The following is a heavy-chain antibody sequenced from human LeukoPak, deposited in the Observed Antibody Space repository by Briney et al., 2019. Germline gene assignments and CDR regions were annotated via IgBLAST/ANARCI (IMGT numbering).Heavy chain of an antibody. V-gene: IGHV4-59*08. D-gene: IGHD3-16*01. CDR1: GGSFSGYY. Sequence: SETLSLTCAVYGGSFSGYYWSWIRQPPGKGLEWIGYIYYSGSTNYNPSLKSRVTISVDTSKNQFSLKLSSVTAADTAVYYCASTVGGVPDAFDIWGKGTMVTVSS. J-gene: IGHJ3*02. CDR3: ASTVGGVPDAFDI. CDR2: IYYSGST.